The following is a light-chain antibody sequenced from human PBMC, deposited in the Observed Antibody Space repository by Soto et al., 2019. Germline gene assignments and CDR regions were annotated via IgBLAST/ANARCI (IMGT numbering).Light chain of an antibody. J-gene: IGKJ4*02. V-gene: IGKV3-11*01. CDR3: QQRSTWPLFT. CDR1: QTVSRY. CDR2: YAS. Sequence: EVVLTQSPATLFLSPGERVTLSCRASQTVSRYLAWYQQKPGQAPRLLIYYASNRATGIPARFSGSGSGTDYTLTISSLQPEDFAVYYCQQRSTWPLFTFGGGTKVEI.